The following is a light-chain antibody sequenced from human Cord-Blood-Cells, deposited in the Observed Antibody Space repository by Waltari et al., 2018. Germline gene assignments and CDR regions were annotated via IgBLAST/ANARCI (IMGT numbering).Light chain of an antibody. CDR1: KSVLYSTNNKNY. CDR3: QQYYSTPLT. V-gene: IGKV4-1*01. Sequence: DIVMNQSPDSLAVSLGERATINCKSSKSVLYSTNNKNYLAWYQQKPGQPPKLLIYWASTRESGVPDRFSGSGSGTDFTLTISSLQAEDVAVYYCQQYYSTPLTFGPGTKVDIK. CDR2: WAS. J-gene: IGKJ3*01.